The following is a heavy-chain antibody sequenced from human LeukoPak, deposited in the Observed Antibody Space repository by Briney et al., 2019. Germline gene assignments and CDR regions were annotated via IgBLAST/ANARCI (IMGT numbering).Heavy chain of an antibody. V-gene: IGHV3-23*01. CDR2: ITGSGGIT. CDR3: AKWDENFYYMDV. CDR1: GFTFSSYA. D-gene: IGHD1-26*01. Sequence: GGSLRLSCAASGFTFSSYAMSWVRQAPGKGLEWVSAITGSGGITYYADSVKGRFTISRDNSKDTVFLQMNGLRAEDTAMYYCAKWDENFYYMDVWGQGTTVTVSS. J-gene: IGHJ6*03.